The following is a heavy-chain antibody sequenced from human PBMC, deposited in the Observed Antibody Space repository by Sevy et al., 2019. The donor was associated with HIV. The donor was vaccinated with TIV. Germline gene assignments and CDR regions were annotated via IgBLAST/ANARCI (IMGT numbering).Heavy chain of an antibody. J-gene: IGHJ4*02. CDR2: INQDGSEM. CDR3: ARRYFDL. V-gene: IGHV3-7*01. Sequence: GESLKISCKASGFSFTDFWMQWVRQVPGKGPEWVANINQDGSEMYYVDSVKGRFIISRDNAESALYLQMHGLRAEDAATYFCARRYFDLWGQGTVVTVSS. CDR1: GFSFTDFW.